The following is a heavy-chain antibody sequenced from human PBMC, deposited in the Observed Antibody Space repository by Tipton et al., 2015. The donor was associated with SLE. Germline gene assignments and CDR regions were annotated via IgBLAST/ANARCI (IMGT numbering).Heavy chain of an antibody. V-gene: IGHV4-61*01. CDR2: ISYSGST. J-gene: IGHJ4*02. D-gene: IGHD1-26*01. Sequence: TLSLTRTVSGGSVTSSSYYWSWIRQPPGKGLEWIGYISYSGSTNYNPSIKSRITLSLDTSKNQFSPRVNSATAADTAVYYCARGGGSYYDYWGQGTLVTVSS. CDR3: ARGGGSYYDY. CDR1: GGSVTSSSYY.